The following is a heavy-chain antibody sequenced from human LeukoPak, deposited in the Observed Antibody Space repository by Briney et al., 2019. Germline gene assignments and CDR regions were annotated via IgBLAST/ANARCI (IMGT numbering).Heavy chain of an antibody. D-gene: IGHD6-19*01. CDR3: AKSGKQWLVRGYFDY. V-gene: IGHV3-23*01. CDR1: GFTFSSYA. CDR2: ISGSGGST. Sequence: QTGGSLRLSCAASGFTFSSYAMSWVRQAPGKGLEWVSAISGSGGSTYYADSVKGRFTISRDNSKNTLYLQMNSLRAEDTAVYYCAKSGKQWLVRGYFDYWGQGTLVTVSS. J-gene: IGHJ4*02.